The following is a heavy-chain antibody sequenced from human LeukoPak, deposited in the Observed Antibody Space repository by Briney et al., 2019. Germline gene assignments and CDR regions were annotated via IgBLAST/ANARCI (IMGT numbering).Heavy chain of an antibody. V-gene: IGHV5-51*01. CDR1: GYTFTINW. J-gene: IGHJ4*02. CDR2: VYPGDSDT. CDR3: ATRSHGTSFRLAY. D-gene: IGHD1-26*01. Sequence: GESLRISVQASGYTFTINWRTGFRQMPGKGLEWMGVVYPGDSDTRYSPSFQGQITLSTDKWLNTAYLQWRSLKTSDTAIYYHATRSHGTSFRLAYWVQGSLVTVSS.